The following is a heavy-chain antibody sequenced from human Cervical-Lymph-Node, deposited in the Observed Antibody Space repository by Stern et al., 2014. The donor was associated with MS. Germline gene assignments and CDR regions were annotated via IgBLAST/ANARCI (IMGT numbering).Heavy chain of an antibody. Sequence: EVQLVESGGDLVKPGGSLTLSCAASGFTFSAYNMNWVRQAPGKGLEWVSSISSSTNYINYAESVRGRFTISRDNVNNSLFLQMTSLRVNDTAVYFCARGEGKAVPAAFTYWGPGTLVSVSS. J-gene: IGHJ4*01. V-gene: IGHV3-21*01. CDR1: GFTFSAYN. D-gene: IGHD2-2*01. CDR3: ARGEGKAVPAAFTY. CDR2: ISSSTNYI.